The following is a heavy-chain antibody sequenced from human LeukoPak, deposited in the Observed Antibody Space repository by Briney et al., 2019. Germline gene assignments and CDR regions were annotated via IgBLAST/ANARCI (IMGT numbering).Heavy chain of an antibody. CDR2: IYYSGST. CDR3: ARVGYDFWSGYWNNDAFDI. Sequence: SQTLSLTCTVSGGSISSGDYYWSWIRQPPGKGLEWIGYIYYSGSTYYNPSLKSRVTISVDTSKNQFSLKLSSVTAADTAVYYCARVGYDFWSGYWNNDAFDIWGQGTMVTVSS. V-gene: IGHV4-30-4*08. CDR1: GGSISSGDYY. J-gene: IGHJ3*02. D-gene: IGHD3-3*01.